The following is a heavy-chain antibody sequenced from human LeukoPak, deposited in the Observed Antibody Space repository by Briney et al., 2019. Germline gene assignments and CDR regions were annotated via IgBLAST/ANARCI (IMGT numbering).Heavy chain of an antibody. V-gene: IGHV3-7*01. Sequence: PGGSLRLSCADSRFTFSNYWMSWVRQAPGKGLEWVANIKQDGSEKYYVDSVKGRFTISRDNAKNSLYLQMNSLRAEDTAVYYCASRGYWDAFDIWGQGTMVTVSS. J-gene: IGHJ3*02. CDR1: RFTFSNYW. D-gene: IGHD1-26*01. CDR2: IKQDGSEK. CDR3: ASRGYWDAFDI.